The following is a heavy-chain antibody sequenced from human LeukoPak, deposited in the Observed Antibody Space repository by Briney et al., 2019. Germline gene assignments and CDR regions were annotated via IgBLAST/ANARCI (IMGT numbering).Heavy chain of an antibody. CDR2: IYYSGST. CDR3: ARNMTAISRLDVFEI. D-gene: IGHD2-21*02. Sequence: PSETLSLICTVSGGSMSSSGQYWGWIRQSPVKGLEWIGSIYYSGSTYYNPSLKSRVTISVDTSKNQFSLELTSVTAADAAIYYCARNMTAISRLDVFEILGPGTMVTVS. CDR1: GGSMSSSGQY. V-gene: IGHV4-39*01. J-gene: IGHJ3*02.